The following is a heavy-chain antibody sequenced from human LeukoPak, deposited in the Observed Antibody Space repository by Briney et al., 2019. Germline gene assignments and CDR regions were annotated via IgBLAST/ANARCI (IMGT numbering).Heavy chain of an antibody. CDR1: GFTFSHYA. Sequence: QSGGSLRLSCAASGFTFSHYAMHWVRQPPGKGLEWVAFIRYDGSNKYYADSVKGRFTISRDNSKNTLYLQMNSLRAEDTAVYYCAKDVGSGPDYWGQGTLVTVSS. CDR3: AKDVGSGPDY. V-gene: IGHV3-30*02. J-gene: IGHJ4*02. D-gene: IGHD3-10*01. CDR2: IRYDGSNK.